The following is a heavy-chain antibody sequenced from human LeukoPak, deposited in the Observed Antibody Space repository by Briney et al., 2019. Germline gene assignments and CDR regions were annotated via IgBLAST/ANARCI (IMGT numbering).Heavy chain of an antibody. CDR2: IKSKTDGGTT. Sequence: SGGSLRLSCAASGFTFSNAWMSWVRQAPGKGLEWGGRIKSKTDGGTTDYTVPVKCRFTISRDDSKNTLDLQMSSLKTENTAVYYCTTGGDYFDYWGQGTLGTVSS. CDR3: TTGGDYFDY. J-gene: IGHJ4*02. CDR1: GFTFSNAW. V-gene: IGHV3-15*01.